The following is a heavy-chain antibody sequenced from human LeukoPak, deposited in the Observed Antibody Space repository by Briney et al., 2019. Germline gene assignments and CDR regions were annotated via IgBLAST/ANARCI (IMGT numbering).Heavy chain of an antibody. V-gene: IGHV4-59*11. Sequence: PSETLSLTCAVSGGSISSHHWSWIRQPPGKGLEWIGYIYNSASTNYNPSLKSRVIISVDTSKDQFSLRLSSVTAADTGVYYCARVGDGYVYFDYWGQGTLVTVSS. CDR2: IYNSAST. CDR3: ARVGDGYVYFDY. CDR1: GGSISSHH. J-gene: IGHJ4*02. D-gene: IGHD5-24*01.